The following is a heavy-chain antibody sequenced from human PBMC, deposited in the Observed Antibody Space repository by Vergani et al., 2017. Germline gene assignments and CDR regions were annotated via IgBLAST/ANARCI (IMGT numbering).Heavy chain of an antibody. D-gene: IGHD1-20*01. Sequence: QVQLHESGPGLVKPSEILSLTCTVSGGSISSYYWSLIRQPPGKGLEWIGDIYYSGRTNYNPSLKSRVTISVDTSKNQFSLKLSSVTAADTAVYYCAITGTTTVDAFDIWGQGTMVTVSS. J-gene: IGHJ3*02. V-gene: IGHV4-59*01. CDR3: AITGTTTVDAFDI. CDR2: IYYSGRT. CDR1: GGSISSYY.